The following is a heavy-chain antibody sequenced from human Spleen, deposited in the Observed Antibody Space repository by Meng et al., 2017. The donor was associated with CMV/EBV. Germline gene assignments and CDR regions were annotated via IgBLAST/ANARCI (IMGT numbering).Heavy chain of an antibody. CDR1: GYTFTTYY. Sequence: ASVKVSCKASGYTFTTYYVHWVRQAPGQGLEWMGIINPSAGSTTYTQNFQGRVTMTRDTSTGTVYMELSSLRSDDTAVYYCARSPRNDLDWFGPWGQGTLVTVSS. D-gene: IGHD1-1*01. CDR3: ARSPRNDLDWFGP. CDR2: INPSAGST. J-gene: IGHJ5*02. V-gene: IGHV1-46*01.